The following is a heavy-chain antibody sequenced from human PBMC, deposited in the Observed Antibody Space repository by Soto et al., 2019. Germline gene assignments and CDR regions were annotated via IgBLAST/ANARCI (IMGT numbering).Heavy chain of an antibody. CDR3: VRRVPGNYDY. CDR1: GFTFSSYD. V-gene: IGHV3-64*01. CDR2: ISSNGGTT. J-gene: IGHJ4*02. Sequence: EVQLAESGGGMVQPGGSLRLSCVASGFTFSSYDMHWVRQAPGKGLEYVSTISSNGGTTYYGNSVKGSFTISRDNSKNTLYLQMGSLRAEDMAVYYCVRRVPGNYDYWGQGTLVTVSS. D-gene: IGHD1-7*01.